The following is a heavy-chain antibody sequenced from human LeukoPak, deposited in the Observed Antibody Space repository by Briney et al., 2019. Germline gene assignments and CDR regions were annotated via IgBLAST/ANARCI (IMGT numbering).Heavy chain of an antibody. Sequence: GGSLRLSCAGSGFTLSSYWMHWVRQAPGKGLVWVSRFYSDGSRTNYADSVKGRFTISGDNAKNTQYLQMNSLRAEDTAVYYCAKDLTTVTSQGDYWGQGTLVTVSS. CDR3: AKDLTTVTSQGDY. CDR1: GFTLSSYW. J-gene: IGHJ4*02. D-gene: IGHD4-17*01. CDR2: FYSDGSRT. V-gene: IGHV3-74*01.